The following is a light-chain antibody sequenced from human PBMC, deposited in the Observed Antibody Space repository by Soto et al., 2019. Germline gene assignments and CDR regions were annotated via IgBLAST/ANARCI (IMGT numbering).Light chain of an antibody. Sequence: QPASVSGSPGQSITISCTGTSSDVGGYNYVSWYQQHPGKAPKLMIYDVSNRPSGVSNRFSGSKSGNTASLTISGLQAEDEADYSCSSYTSSSTLYVFGTGTKLTVL. CDR1: SSDVGGYNY. V-gene: IGLV2-14*01. CDR2: DVS. J-gene: IGLJ1*01. CDR3: SSYTSSSTLYV.